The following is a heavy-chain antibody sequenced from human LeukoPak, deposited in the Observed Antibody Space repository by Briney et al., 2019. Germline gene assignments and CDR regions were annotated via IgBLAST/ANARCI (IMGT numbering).Heavy chain of an antibody. CDR3: AKGGDSASYYDY. D-gene: IGHD1-26*01. Sequence: ASVKVSCKTSGHILTSYYIHWLRQAPGQGLEWMGTINPTGGDTRYAQRFQGRVTVTRDRFTSTVYMELSSLRSEDTAMYYCAKGGDSASYYDYWGQGTLVRVSS. CDR2: INPTGGDT. J-gene: IGHJ4*02. V-gene: IGHV1-46*01. CDR1: GHILTSYY.